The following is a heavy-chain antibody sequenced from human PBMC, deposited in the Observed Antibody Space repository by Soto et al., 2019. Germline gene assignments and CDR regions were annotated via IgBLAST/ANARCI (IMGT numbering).Heavy chain of an antibody. J-gene: IGHJ6*02. V-gene: IGHV1-46*01. CDR3: ARGARITIFGVVIYHMTYYYYGMDV. D-gene: IGHD3-3*01. Sequence: QVQLVQSGAEVKKPGASVKVSCKASGYTFTSYYMHWVRQAPGQGLEWMGIINPSGGSTSYAQKFQGRGTMTRDTSTSTVYMELSSLRSEDTAVYYCARGARITIFGVVIYHMTYYYYGMDVWGQGTTVTVSS. CDR1: GYTFTSYY. CDR2: INPSGGST.